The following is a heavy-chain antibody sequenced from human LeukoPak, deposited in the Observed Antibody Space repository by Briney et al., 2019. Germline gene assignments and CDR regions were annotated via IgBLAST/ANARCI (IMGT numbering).Heavy chain of an antibody. CDR1: GFTFSSYD. J-gene: IGHJ3*02. CDR3: ARSDLGDAFDI. D-gene: IGHD3-10*01. V-gene: IGHV3-13*05. CDR2: IGTAGDP. Sequence: GGSLRLSCAASGFTFSSYDMHWVRHATGKGLEWVSAIGTAGDPYYPGSVKGRFTISRENAKNSLYLQMNSLRAGDTAVYYCARSDLGDAFDIWGQGTMVTVSS.